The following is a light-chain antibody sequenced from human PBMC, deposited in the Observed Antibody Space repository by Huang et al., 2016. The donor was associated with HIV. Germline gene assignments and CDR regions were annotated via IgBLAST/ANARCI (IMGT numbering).Light chain of an antibody. CDR3: QQLNGYPLT. Sequence: IQLTQSPSSLSASVGDRVTISCRASKGISSYLAWYQQKPGKAPKLLIYAASTLQSGVPSRFSGSGSGTDFTLTITSLQPEDFATYYCQQLNGYPLTFGGGTKVGIK. V-gene: IGKV1-9*01. J-gene: IGKJ4*01. CDR2: AAS. CDR1: KGISSY.